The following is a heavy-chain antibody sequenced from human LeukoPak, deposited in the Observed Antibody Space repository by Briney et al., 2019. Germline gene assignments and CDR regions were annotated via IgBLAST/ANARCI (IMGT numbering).Heavy chain of an antibody. J-gene: IGHJ4*02. Sequence: ASVKVSCKASGGTFSSYAINWVRQAPGQGLEWVGRIIPIFGTANYAQKFQGRVTITTDESTSTAYMELSSLRSEDTAVYYCARDRDGYNFWADYWGQGTLVTVSS. CDR3: ARDRDGYNFWADY. CDR1: GGTFSSYA. V-gene: IGHV1-69*05. CDR2: IIPIFGTA. D-gene: IGHD5-24*01.